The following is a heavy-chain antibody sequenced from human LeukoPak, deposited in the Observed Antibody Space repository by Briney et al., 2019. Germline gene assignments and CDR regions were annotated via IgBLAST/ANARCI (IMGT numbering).Heavy chain of an antibody. CDR3: ARDRTAYSYGTLFDY. CDR1: TFTFSNYG. D-gene: IGHD5-12*01. J-gene: IGHJ4*02. V-gene: IGHV3-30*02. CDR2: IQYDGTNK. Sequence: GGSLRLSCASTFTFSNYGMHWVRQAPGKGLEWVAFIQYDGTNKYYADSVKGRFTISRDNSRNTLYLQMNSLRAGDTAVYYCARDRTAYSYGTLFDYWGQGTLVTVSS.